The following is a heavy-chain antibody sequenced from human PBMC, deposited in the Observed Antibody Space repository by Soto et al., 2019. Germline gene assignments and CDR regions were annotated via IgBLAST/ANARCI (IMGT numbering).Heavy chain of an antibody. Sequence: GASVKVSCKASGGTFSSYAISWVRQAPGQGLEWMGGIIPIFGTANYAQKFQGRVTITADESTSTAYMELSSLRSEDTAVYYCARSGPRPYGEVWGKKYYFDYWGQGTLVTVSS. CDR1: GGTFSSYA. J-gene: IGHJ4*02. V-gene: IGHV1-69*13. CDR3: ARSGPRPYGEVWGKKYYFDY. CDR2: IIPIFGTA. D-gene: IGHD4-17*01.